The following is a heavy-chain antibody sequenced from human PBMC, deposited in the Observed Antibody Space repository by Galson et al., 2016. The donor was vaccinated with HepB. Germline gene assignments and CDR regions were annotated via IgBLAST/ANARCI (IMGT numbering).Heavy chain of an antibody. D-gene: IGHD3-10*01. Sequence: SVKVSCKASGYTFTSYGISWVRQAPGQGLEWMGWISAYNGDTHYAQKFQGRVTMTTDTSTSTAYMELRSLRSDDTAVYYWAREHGSGSYHNWFDPWGQGTLVTVSS. CDR2: ISAYNGDT. J-gene: IGHJ5*02. CDR3: AREHGSGSYHNWFDP. V-gene: IGHV1-18*01. CDR1: GYTFTSYG.